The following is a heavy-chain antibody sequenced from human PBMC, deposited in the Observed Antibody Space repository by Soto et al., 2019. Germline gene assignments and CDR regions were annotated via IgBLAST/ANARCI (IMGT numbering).Heavy chain of an antibody. CDR3: ARDLLRLEYGMDV. Sequence: GPSVTVSCKASGYTFTSYYMHWVRQAPGQGLEWMGIINPSGGSTSYAQKFQGRVTMTRDTSTSTVYMELSSLRSEDTAVYYCARDLLRLEYGMDVWGQGTTVTVSS. CDR2: INPSGGST. D-gene: IGHD6-25*01. V-gene: IGHV1-46*01. J-gene: IGHJ6*02. CDR1: GYTFTSYY.